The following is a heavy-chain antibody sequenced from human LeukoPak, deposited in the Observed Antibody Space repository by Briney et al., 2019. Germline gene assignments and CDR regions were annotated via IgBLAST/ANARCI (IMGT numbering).Heavy chain of an antibody. J-gene: IGHJ3*02. CDR1: GFTFSDYY. D-gene: IGHD5-18*01. CDR2: ISSSGSTI. CDR3: ANSGGTAMGHDAFDI. V-gene: IGHV3-11*01. Sequence: GGSLRLSCAASGFTFSDYYMSWIRQAPGKGLEWVSYISSSGSTIYYADSVKGRFTISRDNAKNSLYLQMNSLRAEDTAAYYCANSGGTAMGHDAFDIWGQGTMVTVSS.